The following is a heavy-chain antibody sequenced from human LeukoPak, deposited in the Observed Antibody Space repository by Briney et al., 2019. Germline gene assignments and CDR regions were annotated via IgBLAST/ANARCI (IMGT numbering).Heavy chain of an antibody. Sequence: GGSLRLFRAASGFTFSSYAMSWVRQAPGKGLEWVSAISGSGGSTYYADFVKGRFTISRDNSKNTLYLQMNSLRAEDTAVYYCAKDILTGYYNIEFDYWGQGTLVTVSS. J-gene: IGHJ4*02. V-gene: IGHV3-23*01. CDR1: GFTFSSYA. D-gene: IGHD3-9*01. CDR2: ISGSGGST. CDR3: AKDILTGYYNIEFDY.